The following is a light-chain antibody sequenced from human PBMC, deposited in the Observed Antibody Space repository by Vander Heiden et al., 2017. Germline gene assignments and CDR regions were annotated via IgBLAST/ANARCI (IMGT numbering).Light chain of an antibody. CDR1: QSVRSSY. J-gene: IGKJ2*01. Sequence: EIVLTQSPGTLSLSPGERATLSCRASQSVRSSYLAWYQQKPGQAPRLLIYGASSRVTGIPDRFSGSGSGTDFTLTISRLEPEDFAVYYCQQEGSSPYTFGQGTKLEIK. V-gene: IGKV3-20*01. CDR2: GAS. CDR3: QQEGSSPYT.